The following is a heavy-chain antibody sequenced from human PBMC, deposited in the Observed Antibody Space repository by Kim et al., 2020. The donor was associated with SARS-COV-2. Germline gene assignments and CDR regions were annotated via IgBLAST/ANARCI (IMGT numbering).Heavy chain of an antibody. Sequence: GGSLRLSCAASGFTFSSYSMNWVRQAPGKGLEWVSYISSSSSTIYYADSVKGRFTISRDNAKNSLYLQLKSLRAKTTAVYYVPGEQSPGFAAVAQDS. CDR1: GFTFSSYS. CDR3: PGEQSPGFAAVAQDS. J-gene: IGHJ5*01. CDR2: ISSSSSTI. D-gene: IGHD3-10*01. V-gene: IGHV3-48*04.